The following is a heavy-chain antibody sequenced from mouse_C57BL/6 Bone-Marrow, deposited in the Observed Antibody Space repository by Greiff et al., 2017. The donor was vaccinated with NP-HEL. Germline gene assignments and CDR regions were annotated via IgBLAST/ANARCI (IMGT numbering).Heavy chain of an antibody. CDR1: GFNIKDYY. J-gene: IGHJ1*03. D-gene: IGHD4-1*01. V-gene: IGHV14-1*01. CDR3: TLQVNWDYWYFDV. Sequence: VQLQQSGAELVRPGASVKLSCTASGFNIKDYYMHWVKQRPEQGLEWIGRIDPEDGDTEYAPKFQGKATMTADTSSNTAYLQLSSLTSEDTAVYYSTLQVNWDYWYFDVWGTGTTVTVSS. CDR2: IDPEDGDT.